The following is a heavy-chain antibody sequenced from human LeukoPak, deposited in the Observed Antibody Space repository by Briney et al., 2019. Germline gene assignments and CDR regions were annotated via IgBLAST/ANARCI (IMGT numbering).Heavy chain of an antibody. Sequence: GGSLRLSCAASGFTFSTYGMHWVRQAPGKGLEWVAVTSFDGSNQYYADPVQGRFTISRDNFKTTLFLQMNSLRAEDTAVYYCAKGIRDFSWLPTFDWWGQGILVTVSS. V-gene: IGHV3-30*18. D-gene: IGHD3-9*01. J-gene: IGHJ4*02. CDR2: TSFDGSNQ. CDR1: GFTFSTYG. CDR3: AKGIRDFSWLPTFDW.